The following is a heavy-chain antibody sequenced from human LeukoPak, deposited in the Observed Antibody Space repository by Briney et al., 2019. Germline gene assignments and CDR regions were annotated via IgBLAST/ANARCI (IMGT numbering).Heavy chain of an antibody. V-gene: IGHV3-53*01. Sequence: GGSLRLSCAASGFTVSSNYMNWVRQAPGKGLECISIIYNDGTTNYADSAKGRFTVSRDNSKNTLYLQMNSLRAEDTAVYYCARGWPVDYWGQGTLVTVSS. D-gene: IGHD5-24*01. CDR2: IYNDGTT. CDR1: GFTVSSNY. J-gene: IGHJ4*02. CDR3: ARGWPVDY.